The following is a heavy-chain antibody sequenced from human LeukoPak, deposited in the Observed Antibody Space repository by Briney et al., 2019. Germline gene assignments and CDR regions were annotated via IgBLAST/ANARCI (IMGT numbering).Heavy chain of an antibody. Sequence: ASVKVSFKASGYTLTDYYLHWVRQAPGQGLEWMGWINPKDGGTNYAQKFRGRVTMTTDTSITTAYMDLNSLRSDDTAVYYCARESPYSSSWFDNWGQGTLVTVSS. D-gene: IGHD6-13*01. V-gene: IGHV1-2*02. J-gene: IGHJ4*02. CDR3: ARESPYSSSWFDN. CDR1: GYTLTDYY. CDR2: INPKDGGT.